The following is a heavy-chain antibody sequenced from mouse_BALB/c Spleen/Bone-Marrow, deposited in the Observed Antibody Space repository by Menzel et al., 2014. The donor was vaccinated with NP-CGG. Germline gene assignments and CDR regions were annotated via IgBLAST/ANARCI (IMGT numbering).Heavy chain of an antibody. CDR1: GFTFTDYY. J-gene: IGHJ3*01. D-gene: IGHD2-4*01. V-gene: IGHV7-3*02. CDR3: ARDDDSPLDY. Sequence: DVHLVESGGGLVQPGGSLGLSCATSGFTFTDYYMSWVRQPPGKALEWLGFIRNKANGYTTEYSASVKGRFTISRDNSQSILYLQMNTLRAEDSATYYCARDDDSPLDYWGQGTLVTVSA. CDR2: IRNKANGYTT.